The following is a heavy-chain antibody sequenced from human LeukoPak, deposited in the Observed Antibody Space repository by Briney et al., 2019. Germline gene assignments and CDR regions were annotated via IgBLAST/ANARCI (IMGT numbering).Heavy chain of an antibody. CDR3: ARGRGTMIVVVSTFDY. V-gene: IGHV4-38-2*02. CDR2: IYHSGST. D-gene: IGHD3-22*01. Sequence: SETLSLTCTVSGYSISSGYYWGWIRQPPGKGLEWIGSIYHSGSTYYNPSLKSRVTISVDTSKNQFSLKLSSVTAADTAVYYCARGRGTMIVVVSTFDYWGQGTLVTVSS. J-gene: IGHJ4*02. CDR1: GYSISSGYY.